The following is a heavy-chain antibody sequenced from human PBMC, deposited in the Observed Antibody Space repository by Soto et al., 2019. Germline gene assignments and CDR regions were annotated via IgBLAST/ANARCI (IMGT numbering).Heavy chain of an antibody. CDR3: ARGLAYCGGDCYSWFPHY. Sequence: PGGSLRLSCAASGFTVSSNYMSWVRQAPGKGLEWVSVIYSGGSTYYADSVKGRFTISRDNSKNTLYLQMNSLRAEDTAVYYCARGLAYCGGDCYSWFPHYWGQGTLVTVSS. CDR2: IYSGGST. V-gene: IGHV3-53*01. J-gene: IGHJ4*02. CDR1: GFTVSSNY. D-gene: IGHD2-21*02.